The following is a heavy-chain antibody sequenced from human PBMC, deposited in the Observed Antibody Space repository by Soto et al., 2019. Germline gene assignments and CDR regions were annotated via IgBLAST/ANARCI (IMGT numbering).Heavy chain of an antibody. V-gene: IGHV3-23*01. CDR2: ISDGPDGA. CDR1: GFTFSSFA. CDR3: AKVGIGRAPGLDS. J-gene: IGHJ4*02. Sequence: EVQLLESGGGLIQPGGSLRLSCAASGFTFSSFAMTWVRQAPGKGLQWISSISDGPDGAYYADSVKGRFTISRDNSKNTLSLPMDRPRPDDSALYCCAKVGIGRAPGLDSWGQGTLVTVSS. D-gene: IGHD2-21*01.